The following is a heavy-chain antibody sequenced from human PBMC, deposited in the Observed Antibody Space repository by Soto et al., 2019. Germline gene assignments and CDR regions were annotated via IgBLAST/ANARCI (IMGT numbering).Heavy chain of an antibody. V-gene: IGHV4-30-4*01. J-gene: IGHJ5*02. CDR1: GGSISSGDYY. Sequence: SETLSLTCTVSGGSISSGDYYWSWIRQPPGKGLEWIGYIYYSGSTYYNPSLKSRVTISVDTSKNQFSLKLSSVTAADTAVYYCARDIRGNYDFWSGYRIPSPTGFDPWGQGTLVTVSS. D-gene: IGHD3-3*01. CDR3: ARDIRGNYDFWSGYRIPSPTGFDP. CDR2: IYYSGST.